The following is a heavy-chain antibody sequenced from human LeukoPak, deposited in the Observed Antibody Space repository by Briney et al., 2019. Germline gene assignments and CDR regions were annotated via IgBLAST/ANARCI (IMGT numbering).Heavy chain of an antibody. CDR1: GDSISSYC. V-gene: IGHV4-4*07. Sequence: SETLSLTCIVSGDSISSYCLSWIREPAGKGLEWVGRIYISGSTNSNPSLKSRVTMSVDTSKNQFSLTLTSVTAADTAVYYCARGHTSGGYYYMDVWGKGTTVTVSS. CDR2: IYISGST. D-gene: IGHD3-10*01. J-gene: IGHJ6*03. CDR3: ARGHTSGGYYYMDV.